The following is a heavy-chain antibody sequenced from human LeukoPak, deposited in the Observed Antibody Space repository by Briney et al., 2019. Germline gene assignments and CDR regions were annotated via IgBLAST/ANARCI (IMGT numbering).Heavy chain of an antibody. J-gene: IGHJ3*02. V-gene: IGHV3-48*03. CDR2: ITDTSDTV. Sequence: GGSLRLSCAASGFTFSLYEMYWVRQAPGKGLEWLAHITDTSDTVHYADSVKGRFTISRDNAKNSLHLQMDSLRAEDTALYYCARGVRSVSQYDVFDMWGQGTMVTVSS. CDR1: GFTFSLYE. CDR3: ARGVRSVSQYDVFDM. D-gene: IGHD3-3*01.